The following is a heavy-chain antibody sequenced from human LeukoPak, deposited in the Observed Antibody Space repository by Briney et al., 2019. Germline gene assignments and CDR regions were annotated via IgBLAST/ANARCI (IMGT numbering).Heavy chain of an antibody. V-gene: IGHV1-46*01. Sequence: ASVKVSCKASGYTFTSYHMHWVRQAPGQGLEWMGIINPSGGSTSYAQKFQGRVTMTRDTSTSTVYMELSSLRSEDTAVYYCARGLVGATTMTAFDIWGQGTMVTDSS. CDR1: GYTFTSYH. D-gene: IGHD1-26*01. CDR2: INPSGGST. CDR3: ARGLVGATTMTAFDI. J-gene: IGHJ3*02.